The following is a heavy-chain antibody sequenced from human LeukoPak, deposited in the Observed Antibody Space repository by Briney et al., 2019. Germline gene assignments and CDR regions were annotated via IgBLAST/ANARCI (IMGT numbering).Heavy chain of an antibody. J-gene: IGHJ4*02. Sequence: GGSLRLSCAASGFTFSSYSMNWVRQAPGKGLEWVSSISSSSSYIYYADSVKGRFTISRDNAKNSLYLQMNSPRAEDTAVYYCATDIRYSSRWYYFDYWGQGTLVTVSP. V-gene: IGHV3-21*01. CDR2: ISSSSSYI. D-gene: IGHD6-13*01. CDR3: ATDIRYSSRWYYFDY. CDR1: GFTFSSYS.